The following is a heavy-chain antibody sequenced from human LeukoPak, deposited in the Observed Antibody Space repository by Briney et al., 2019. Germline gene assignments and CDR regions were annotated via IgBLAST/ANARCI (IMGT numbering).Heavy chain of an antibody. Sequence: GGSLRLSGAASGFSFSDYAMTWVRQAPGKGLEWVSVISAGGGSTYYADSVKGRFTISRDNSKNTLYLQMNSLRAEDTAVYYCAKGDSGVYWFDPWGQGTLVTVSS. D-gene: IGHD2-15*01. J-gene: IGHJ5*02. CDR1: GFSFSDYA. CDR2: ISAGGGST. V-gene: IGHV3-23*01. CDR3: AKGDSGVYWFDP.